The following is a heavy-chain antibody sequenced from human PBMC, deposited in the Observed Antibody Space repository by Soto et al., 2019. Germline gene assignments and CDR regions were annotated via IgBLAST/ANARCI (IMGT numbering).Heavy chain of an antibody. J-gene: IGHJ3*02. CDR1: GFSFSSFA. D-gene: IGHD6-19*01. CDR2: ISGSGGHT. Sequence: EVQLLESGGGLVQPGGSLRLSCAASGFSFSSFALTWVRQAPGKGLEWGSAISGSGGHTYYADSVTGRFTISRDNSNNTLYLQMNSLRAEDTALYYCAKNNGWDGKSDAFDIWCQGTMVTVSS. CDR3: AKNNGWDGKSDAFDI. V-gene: IGHV3-23*01.